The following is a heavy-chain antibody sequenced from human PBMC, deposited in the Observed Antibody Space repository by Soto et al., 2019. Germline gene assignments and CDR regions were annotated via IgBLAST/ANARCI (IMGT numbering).Heavy chain of an antibody. J-gene: IGHJ4*02. CDR1: GHPLTSYR. CDR3: ARGSEYSSGWLDY. Sequence: PLDLSDVSVTASGHPLTSYRFCWVRPAPGQGLEWMGWISAYNGNTNYAQKLQGRVTMTTDTSTSTAYMELRSLRSDDTAVYYCARGSEYSSGWLDYWGQGTLVTVSS. D-gene: IGHD6-19*01. V-gene: IGHV1-18*01. CDR2: ISAYNGNT.